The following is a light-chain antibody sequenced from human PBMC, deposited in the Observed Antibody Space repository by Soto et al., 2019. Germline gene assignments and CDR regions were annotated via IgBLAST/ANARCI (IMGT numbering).Light chain of an antibody. CDR3: QQYNNWPRAT. J-gene: IGKJ4*01. CDR1: QSISSN. Sequence: EIVMTQSPATLSVSPGERATLSWRASQSISSNLAWYQKKPGQAPRLLMFRTSSRATGFPARFSGSGSGTEFNLTISSLQSEDLGVYYGQQYNNWPRATFGGGTNVDI. V-gene: IGKV3-15*01. CDR2: RTS.